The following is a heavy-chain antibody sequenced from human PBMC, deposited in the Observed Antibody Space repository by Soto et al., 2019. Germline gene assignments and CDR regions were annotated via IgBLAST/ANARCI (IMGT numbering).Heavy chain of an antibody. J-gene: IGHJ2*01. V-gene: IGHV1-69*01. CDR1: GGTFSNYA. CDR3: ARGIPSRGQDWYLDL. D-gene: IGHD2-2*02. CDR2: IIPVFGTP. Sequence: QVQVVQSGAEVKKPGSSVKVSCKASGGTFSNYAINWVRQAPGQGLEWMGGIIPVFGTPNYDQKLQDRVTITADESTTPAYMALSNLNSEDTAVYYCARGIPSRGQDWYLDLWGRGTRVTVPP.